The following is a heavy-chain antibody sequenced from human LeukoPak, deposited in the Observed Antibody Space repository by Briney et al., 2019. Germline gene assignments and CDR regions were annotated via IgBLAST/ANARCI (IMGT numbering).Heavy chain of an antibody. Sequence: GASVTVPCKASGYTFTGYYIHWVRQAPGQGLEWMGWINPDSGGTNYAQKFQGRVTMTWDTSISTAYMELSRLRSDDTAIYYCARGRFYTSGSYYNRLDYWGQGTLVTVSS. CDR2: INPDSGGT. J-gene: IGHJ4*02. D-gene: IGHD3-10*01. V-gene: IGHV1-2*02. CDR3: ARGRFYTSGSYYNRLDY. CDR1: GYTFTGYY.